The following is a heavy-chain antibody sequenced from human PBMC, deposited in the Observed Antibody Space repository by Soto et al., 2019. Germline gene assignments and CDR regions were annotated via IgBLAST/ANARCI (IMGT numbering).Heavy chain of an antibody. V-gene: IGHV4-59*08. CDR1: GGSISSYY. Sequence: SETLSLTCTVSGGSISSYYWSWIRQPPGKGLEWIGYIYYSGSTNYNPSLKSRVTISVDTSKNQFSLKLSSVTAADTAVYYCARQVAALFDPWGQGTLVTVSS. CDR2: IYYSGST. J-gene: IGHJ5*02. D-gene: IGHD6-25*01. CDR3: ARQVAALFDP.